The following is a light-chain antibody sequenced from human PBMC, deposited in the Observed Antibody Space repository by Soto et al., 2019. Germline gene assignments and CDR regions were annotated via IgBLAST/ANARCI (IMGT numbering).Light chain of an antibody. V-gene: IGKV3-20*01. CDR3: QQYGYSPIT. CDR2: AAS. Sequence: TQSPSSVSATVGDKATLSCRASQSLRTYLAWYQQKPGQAPRLLIYAASSRATGIPDRFSGSGSGTDFTLTIDGLEPEDFVVYYCQQYGYSPITFGQGTRLEIK. CDR1: QSLRTY. J-gene: IGKJ5*01.